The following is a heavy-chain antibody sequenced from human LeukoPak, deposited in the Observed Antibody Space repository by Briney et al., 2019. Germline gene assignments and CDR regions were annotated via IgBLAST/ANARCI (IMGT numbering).Heavy chain of an antibody. CDR3: ARGLDGSGSSV. D-gene: IGHD3-10*01. J-gene: IGHJ6*02. CDR2: IYHSGGT. V-gene: IGHV4-30-2*01. CDR1: GGSISSGGYS. Sequence: SSETLSLTCAVSGGSISSGGYSWSWIRQPPGKGLEWIGYIYHSGGTYYNPSLKSRVTISVDRSKNQFSLKLSSVTAADTAVYYCARGLDGSGSSVWGQGTTVTVSS.